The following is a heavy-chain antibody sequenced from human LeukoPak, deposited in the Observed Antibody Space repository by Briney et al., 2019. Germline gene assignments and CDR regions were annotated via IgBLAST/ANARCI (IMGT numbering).Heavy chain of an antibody. V-gene: IGHV3-20*04. CDR2: INWNGGST. CDR3: ARASPYYYDSSGYSTGNDF. CDR1: GFTFDDYG. J-gene: IGHJ4*02. D-gene: IGHD3-22*01. Sequence: PGGSLRLSCAASGFTFDDYGMSWVRQTPGKGLEWVSGINWNGGSTTYADSVKGRFTISRDNAKNSLYLQMNSLRAEDTALYYCARASPYYYDSSGYSTGNDFWGQGTLVTVSS.